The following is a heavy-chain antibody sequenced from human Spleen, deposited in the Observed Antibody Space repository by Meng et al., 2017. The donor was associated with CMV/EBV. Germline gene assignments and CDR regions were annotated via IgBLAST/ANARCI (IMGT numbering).Heavy chain of an antibody. CDR3: AHSSYYYRSGSYYPFEY. D-gene: IGHD3-10*01. CDR2: IYWDDDE. V-gene: IGHV2-5*02. Sequence: VAVGLIRQPPGKALEWLALIYWDDDERYSPSLKTRLTITKATSKNQVVLTMTNVDPVDTGTYFCAHSSYYYRSGSYYPFEYWGQGTLVTVSS. J-gene: IGHJ4*02. CDR1: VA.